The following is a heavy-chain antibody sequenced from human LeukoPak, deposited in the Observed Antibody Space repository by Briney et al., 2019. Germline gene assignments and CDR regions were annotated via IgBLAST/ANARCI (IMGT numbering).Heavy chain of an antibody. V-gene: IGHV4-34*01. CDR1: GGSFSGYY. Sequence: SETLSLTCAVDGGSFSGYYWSWIRQPPGKGLEWIGEINHSGSTNYNPSLKSRVTISVGTSKNQFSLKLSSVTAADTAVYYCAGAIVGATVDYWGQGTLVTVSS. J-gene: IGHJ4*02. CDR2: INHSGST. CDR3: AGAIVGATVDY. D-gene: IGHD1-26*01.